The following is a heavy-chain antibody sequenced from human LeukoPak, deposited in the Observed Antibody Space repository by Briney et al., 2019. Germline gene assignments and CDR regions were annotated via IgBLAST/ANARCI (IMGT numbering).Heavy chain of an antibody. CDR2: ISSSSSYI. CDR1: GFTFSSYS. V-gene: IGHV3-21*01. D-gene: IGHD1-1*01. CDR3: AKSGGRNDFNY. J-gene: IGHJ4*02. Sequence: RGSLRLSCAASGFTFSSYSMNWVRQAPGKGLEWVSSISSSSSYIYYADSVKGRFTISRDNAKNSLYLQMNSLRTEDTGVYYCAKSGGRNDFNYWGQGTLVTVSS.